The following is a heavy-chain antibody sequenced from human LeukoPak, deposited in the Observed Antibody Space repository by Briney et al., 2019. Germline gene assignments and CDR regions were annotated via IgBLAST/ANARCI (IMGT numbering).Heavy chain of an antibody. Sequence: GGSLRLSCAASGFTFDDYAMHWVRQAPGKGLEWVSLITGDGSSTYYADSVKGRFTISRDNSKKSLYLQMNSLTTEDTALYYCAKDRVQALYFFDYWGQGTLVTVSS. CDR3: AKDRVQALYFFDY. CDR2: ITGDGSST. J-gene: IGHJ4*02. CDR1: GFTFDDYA. D-gene: IGHD2-2*01. V-gene: IGHV3-43*02.